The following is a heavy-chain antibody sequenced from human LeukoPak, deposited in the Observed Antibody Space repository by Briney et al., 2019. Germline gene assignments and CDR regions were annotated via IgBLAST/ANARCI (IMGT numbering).Heavy chain of an antibody. CDR2: IYPGDSDT. CDR1: GYSFTSYW. CDR3: ARLSGGIAVAGTEESDP. D-gene: IGHD6-19*01. J-gene: IGHJ5*02. V-gene: IGHV5-51*01. Sequence: GESLKISCKGSGYSFTSYWIGWVRPMPGKGLEWMGIIYPGDSDTRYRPSFQGQVTISADKSVSTAYLQWSSLKASDTAMYYCARLSGGIAVAGTEESDPWGQGTLVTVSS.